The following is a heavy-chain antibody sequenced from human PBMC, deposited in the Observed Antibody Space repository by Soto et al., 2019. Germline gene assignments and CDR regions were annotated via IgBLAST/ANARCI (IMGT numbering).Heavy chain of an antibody. J-gene: IGHJ6*02. CDR2: IWYDGSNK. CDR3: ARDHSTRWRTYYYYYYGMDV. V-gene: IGHV3-33*08. Sequence: PGGSLRLSCAASGVTFSNAWMSWVRQAPGKGLEWVAVIWYDGSNKYYADSVKGRFTISRDNSKNTLYLQMNSLRAEDTAVYYCARDHSTRWRTYYYYYYGMDVWGQGTTVTVPS. D-gene: IGHD6-13*01. CDR1: GVTFSNAW.